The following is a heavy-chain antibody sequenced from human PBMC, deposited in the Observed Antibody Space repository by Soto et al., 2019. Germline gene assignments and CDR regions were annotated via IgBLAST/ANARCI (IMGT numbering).Heavy chain of an antibody. CDR1: GDTFSSYT. CDR3: ARRRYCGVACYSQYYSGMDV. Sequence: QVQLGQSGPEVKKPGSSVRISCRSGGDTFSSYTVSWVRQTPGQGLEWMGRIIPVLGVTNYSRKFKGRMPITAHKSKNTAHMELSSLMSEDTARYYCARRRYCGVACYSQYYSGMDVWGQGTSVIVSS. V-gene: IGHV1-69*02. CDR2: IIPVLGVT. J-gene: IGHJ6*02. D-gene: IGHD2-21*02.